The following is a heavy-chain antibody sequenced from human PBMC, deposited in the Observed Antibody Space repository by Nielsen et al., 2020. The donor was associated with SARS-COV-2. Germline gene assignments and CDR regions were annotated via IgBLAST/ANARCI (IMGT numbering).Heavy chain of an antibody. D-gene: IGHD2-15*01. CDR1: GYTLTELS. CDR2: FDPEDGET. Sequence: ASVKVSCKVSGYTLTELSMHWVRQAPGKGLEWMGGFDPEDGETIYAQKFQGRVTMTEDTSTDTAYMELSSLRSEDTAVYYCATDHCSGGSCYSYYYGMDVWGQGTTVTRLL. J-gene: IGHJ6*02. CDR3: ATDHCSGGSCYSYYYGMDV. V-gene: IGHV1-24*01.